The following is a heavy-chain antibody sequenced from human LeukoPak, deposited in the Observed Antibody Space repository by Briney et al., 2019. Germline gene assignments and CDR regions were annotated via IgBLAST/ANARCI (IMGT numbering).Heavy chain of an antibody. CDR3: ALGCYYGSGPLWY. CDR1: GGSISSYY. CDR2: TYYSGST. Sequence: PSETLSLTCTVSGGSISSYYWSWIRQPPGKGLEGIGYTYYSGSTNYNPSLKSRVTISVDTSKNQFSLKLSSVTAADTAVYYCALGCYYGSGPLWYWGQGTLVTVSS. D-gene: IGHD3-10*01. V-gene: IGHV4-59*01. J-gene: IGHJ4*02.